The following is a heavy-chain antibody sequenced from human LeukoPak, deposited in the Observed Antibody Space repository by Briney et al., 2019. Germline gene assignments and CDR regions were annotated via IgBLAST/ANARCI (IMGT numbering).Heavy chain of an antibody. CDR2: ISGSGGST. Sequence: PGGSLRLSCAASGFTFSSYAMSWVRQAPGKGLEWVSAISGSGGSTYYADSVKGRFTISRGNSKNTLYLQMNSLRAEDTAVYYCTGGSGYYIYFDVWGQGTLVTVSS. J-gene: IGHJ4*02. V-gene: IGHV3-23*01. CDR1: GFTFSSYA. CDR3: TGGSGYYIYFDV. D-gene: IGHD3-3*01.